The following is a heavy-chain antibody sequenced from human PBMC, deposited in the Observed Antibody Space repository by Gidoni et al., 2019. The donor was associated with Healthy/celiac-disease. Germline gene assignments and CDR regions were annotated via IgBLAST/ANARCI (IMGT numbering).Heavy chain of an antibody. CDR1: GFTFSSYA. Sequence: EVQLLDSGGGLVQPGGSLRLSFAASGFTFSSYAMSWVRQAPGKGLEWVSAISGSGGRKYYADSVKGRFTISRDNSKNTLYLQMNSLRAEDTAVYYCSITMVRGVIIGYFDYWGQGTLVTVSS. CDR3: SITMVRGVIIGYFDY. CDR2: ISGSGGRK. J-gene: IGHJ4*02. D-gene: IGHD3-10*01. V-gene: IGHV3-23*01.